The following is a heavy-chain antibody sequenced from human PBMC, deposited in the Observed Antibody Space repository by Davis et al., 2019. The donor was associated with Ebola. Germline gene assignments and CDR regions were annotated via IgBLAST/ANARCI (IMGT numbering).Heavy chain of an antibody. J-gene: IGHJ6*03. CDR1: GFTFSSYW. CDR3: ARRGGYCSSTSCSRPYYYYYMDV. Sequence: GESLKISCAASGFTFSSYWMSWVRQMPGKGLEWMGIIYPGDSDTRYSPSFQGQVTISADKSISTAYLQWSSLKASDTAMYYCARRGGYCSSTSCSRPYYYYYMDVWGKGTTVTVSS. CDR2: IYPGDSDT. V-gene: IGHV5-51*01. D-gene: IGHD2-2*01.